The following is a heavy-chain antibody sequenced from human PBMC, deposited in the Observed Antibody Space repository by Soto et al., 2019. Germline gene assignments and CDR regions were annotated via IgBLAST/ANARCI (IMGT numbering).Heavy chain of an antibody. V-gene: IGHV3-30*18. Sequence: GGSLRLSCAASGFTFSSYGMHWVRQAPGKGLEWVAVISYDGSNKYYADSVKGRFTISRDNSKNTLYLQMNSLRAEDTAVYYCAKGGYCSSTNCRIRYYYYMDVWGKGTTVTVSS. D-gene: IGHD2-2*01. CDR2: ISYDGSNK. CDR1: GFTFSSYG. J-gene: IGHJ6*03. CDR3: AKGGYCSSTNCRIRYYYYMDV.